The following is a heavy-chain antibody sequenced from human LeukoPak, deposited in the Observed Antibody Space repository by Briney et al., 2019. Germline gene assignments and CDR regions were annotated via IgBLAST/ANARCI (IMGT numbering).Heavy chain of an antibody. CDR3: AKDLTGYSSSWYAINSDY. Sequence: GGSLRLSCAASGFTFSSYSMNWVRQAPGKGLEWVSYISSSSSAIYYADSVKGRFTISRDNSKNTLYLQMNSLRAEDTAVYYCAKDLTGYSSSWYAINSDYWGQGTLVTVSS. V-gene: IGHV3-48*01. D-gene: IGHD6-13*01. CDR1: GFTFSSYS. CDR2: ISSSSSAI. J-gene: IGHJ4*02.